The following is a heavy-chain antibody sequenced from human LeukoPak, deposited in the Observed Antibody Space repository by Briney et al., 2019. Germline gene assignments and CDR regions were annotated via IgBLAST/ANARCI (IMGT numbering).Heavy chain of an antibody. D-gene: IGHD6-13*01. Sequence: GGSLRLSCAASGFTFSDYWMTWVRQAPGKGLEWVANINQDGSEKNYVDSVKGRFTISRDNAKNSLYLQMNSLRAEDTAVYYCATRSSHTSSLYVYLFWDYWGQGALVTVSS. CDR2: INQDGSEK. CDR1: GFTFSDYW. J-gene: IGHJ4*02. CDR3: ATRSSHTSSLYVYLFWDY. V-gene: IGHV3-7*01.